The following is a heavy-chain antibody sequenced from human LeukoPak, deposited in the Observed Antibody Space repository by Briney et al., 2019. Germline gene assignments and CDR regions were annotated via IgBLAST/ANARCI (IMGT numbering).Heavy chain of an antibody. CDR2: ISYDGSNK. D-gene: IGHD3-10*01. CDR1: GFTFSSYG. CDR3: ASMVRGVTHIMA. V-gene: IGHV3-30*03. J-gene: IGHJ5*02. Sequence: GGSLRLSCAASGFTFSSYGMHWVHQAPGKGLEWVAVISYDGSNKYYADSVKGRFTISRDNSKNTLYLQMNSLRAEDTAVYYCASMVRGVTHIMAWGQGTLVTVSS.